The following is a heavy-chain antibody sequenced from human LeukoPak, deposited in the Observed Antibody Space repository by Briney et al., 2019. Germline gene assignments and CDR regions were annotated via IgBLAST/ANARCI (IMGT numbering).Heavy chain of an antibody. CDR2: IYYSGST. CDR1: GGSVSSSPYY. V-gene: IGHV4-39*01. D-gene: IGHD5-18*01. CDR3: ARPQGYTFGYVHY. Sequence: PAETVSLTCTVSGGSVSSSPYYWGWIRQPPGKGLEWIGTIYYSGSTYYNPSLQSRVTISVDTSKNQFSLKLNSVTAADTAVYYCARPQGYTFGYVHYWGQGTLVTVSS. J-gene: IGHJ4*02.